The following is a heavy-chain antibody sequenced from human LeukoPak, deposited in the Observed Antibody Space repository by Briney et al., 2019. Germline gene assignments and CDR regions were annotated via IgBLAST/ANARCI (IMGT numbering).Heavy chain of an antibody. V-gene: IGHV4-38-2*02. CDR1: GYSISSGYY. CDR2: IYHSGST. D-gene: IGHD1-1*01. CDR3: ARRGKLEPLNWFDP. Sequence: PSETLSLTCTVSGYSISSGYYWGWIRQPPGKGLEWIGSIYHSGSTYQNPSLKSRVTISVDTSKNQFSLKLSSVTAADTAVYYCARRGKLEPLNWFDPWGQGTLVTVSS. J-gene: IGHJ5*02.